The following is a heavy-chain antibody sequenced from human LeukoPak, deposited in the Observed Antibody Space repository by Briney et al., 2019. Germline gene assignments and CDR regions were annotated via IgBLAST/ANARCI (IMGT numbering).Heavy chain of an antibody. CDR3: ARQTRYSYGRREPYYYYGMDV. V-gene: IGHV4-59*08. CDR1: GGSISSYY. Sequence: SETQSLTCTVSGGSISSYYWSWIRQPPGKGLEWIGYIYCSGSTNYNPSLKSRVTISVDTSKNQFSLKLSSVTAADTAVYYCARQTRYSYGRREPYYYYGMDVWGQGTTVTVSS. D-gene: IGHD5-18*01. CDR2: IYCSGST. J-gene: IGHJ6*02.